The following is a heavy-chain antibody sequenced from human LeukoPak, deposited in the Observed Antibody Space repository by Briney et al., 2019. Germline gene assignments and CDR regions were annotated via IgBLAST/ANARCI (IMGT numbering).Heavy chain of an antibody. CDR2: ISYDGSNK. D-gene: IGHD2-2*01. V-gene: IGHV3-30-3*01. CDR3: ARDGHEYCSSTSCYGASVDY. CDR1: GFTFSSYA. Sequence: PGGSLRLSCAASGFTFSSYAMHWVRQAPGKGLEWVAVISYDGSNKYYADSVKGRFTISRDNSKNTLYLQMNSLRAEDTAVYYCARDGHEYCSSTSCYGASVDYWGQGTLVTVSS. J-gene: IGHJ4*02.